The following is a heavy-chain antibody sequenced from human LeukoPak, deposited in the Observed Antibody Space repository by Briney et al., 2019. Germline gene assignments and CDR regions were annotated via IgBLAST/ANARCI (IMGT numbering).Heavy chain of an antibody. J-gene: IGHJ4*02. V-gene: IGHV1-69*04. CDR2: IIPILGIA. D-gene: IGHD6-6*01. Sequence: SVKVSCKASGGTFSSYAISWVRQAPGQGLEWMGRIIPILGIANYAQKFQGRVTITADKSTSTAYMELSSLRSEDTAVYYCARDSLYAALGYWGQGTLVTVSS. CDR3: ARDSLYAALGY. CDR1: GGTFSSYA.